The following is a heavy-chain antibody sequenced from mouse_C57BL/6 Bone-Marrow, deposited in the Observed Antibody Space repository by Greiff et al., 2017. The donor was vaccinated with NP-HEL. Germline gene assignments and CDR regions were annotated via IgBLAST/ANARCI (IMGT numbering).Heavy chain of an antibody. V-gene: IGHV5-12*01. CDR1: GFPFRDYY. CDR3: ARHGYFDV. J-gene: IGHJ1*03. CDR2: ISNGGGST. Sequence: EVQVVESGGGLVQPGGSLKLSCAASGFPFRDYYMYWVRQTPEKRLEWVAYISNGGGSTYYPDTVKGRFTISRDNAKNTLYLQMSRLKSEDTTMYYCARHGYFDVWGTGTTVTVSS.